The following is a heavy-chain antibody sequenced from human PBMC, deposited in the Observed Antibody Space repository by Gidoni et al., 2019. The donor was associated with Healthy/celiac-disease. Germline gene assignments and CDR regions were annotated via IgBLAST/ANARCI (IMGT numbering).Heavy chain of an antibody. J-gene: IGHJ4*02. CDR3: AKDCGGDFNCMIPDY. Sequence: EVQRLESGGGLVQPGGSLRLSCAAAGFTFRSYAMSWVRQAPGKGLEWVSAISGSGGSTYYADSVKGRFTIARDNSKNTLYLQMNSLRSEDTAVYYCAKDCGGDFNCMIPDYWGQGTLVTVSS. CDR2: ISGSGGST. CDR1: GFTFRSYA. D-gene: IGHD2-21*01. V-gene: IGHV3-23*01.